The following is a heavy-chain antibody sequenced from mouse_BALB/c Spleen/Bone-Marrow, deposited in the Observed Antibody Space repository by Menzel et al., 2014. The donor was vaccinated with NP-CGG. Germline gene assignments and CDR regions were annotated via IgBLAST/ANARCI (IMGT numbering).Heavy chain of an antibody. CDR3: ARGGSSRAWFAY. J-gene: IGHJ3*01. Sequence: QVQLQQSGPGLVSPSQSLSITCTVSEFSLTSYGLYWVRQPPGKGLEWLGVIWAGGSTNYNSALMSRLSISKDNSKSQVFLKMNSLQTDDTAMYYCARGGSSRAWFAYWGQGTLVTVSA. CDR1: EFSLTSYG. V-gene: IGHV2-9*02. CDR2: IWAGGST. D-gene: IGHD1-1*01.